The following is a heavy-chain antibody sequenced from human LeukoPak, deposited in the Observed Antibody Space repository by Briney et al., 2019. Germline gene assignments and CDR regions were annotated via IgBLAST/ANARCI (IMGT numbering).Heavy chain of an antibody. J-gene: IGHJ4*02. CDR1: GYTFTGYY. D-gene: IGHD4-17*01. V-gene: IGHV1-2*02. CDR2: INPNSGDT. Sequence: ASVKVSCKASGYTFTGYYMHWVRQAPGQGLEWMGWINPNSGDTAYAQRFLGRVTMTRDTSISTAYMELSRLKSDDTAVYYCSMAAYGAEGGYWGQGTLVTVSS. CDR3: SMAAYGAEGGY.